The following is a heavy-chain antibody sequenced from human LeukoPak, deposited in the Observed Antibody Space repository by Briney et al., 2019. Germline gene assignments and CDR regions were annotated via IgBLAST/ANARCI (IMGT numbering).Heavy chain of an antibody. CDR1: GGSISSGGYY. CDR3: ARVRIGDYGDSEGVDY. V-gene: IGHV4-31*03. D-gene: IGHD4-17*01. Sequence: SETLSLTCTVSGGSISSGGYYWSWIRQHPGKGLEWIGYIYYSGSTYYNPSLKSRVTISVDTSKNQFSLKLSSVTAADTAVYYCARVRIGDYGDSEGVDYWGQGTLVTVSS. J-gene: IGHJ4*02. CDR2: IYYSGST.